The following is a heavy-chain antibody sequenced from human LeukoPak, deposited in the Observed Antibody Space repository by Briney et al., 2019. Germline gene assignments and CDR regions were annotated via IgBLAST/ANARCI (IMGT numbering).Heavy chain of an antibody. J-gene: IGHJ4*02. D-gene: IGHD1-1*01. V-gene: IGHV4-31*03. Sequence: SETLSLTCTVSGGSISSGGYYWSWIRQPPGKGLEWIGYIYYSGSTYYNPSLKSRVTISVDTSKNQFSLKLSSVTAADTAVYYCARDRLQHFDYWGQGTLVTVSS. CDR1: GGSISSGGYY. CDR3: ARDRLQHFDY. CDR2: IYYSGST.